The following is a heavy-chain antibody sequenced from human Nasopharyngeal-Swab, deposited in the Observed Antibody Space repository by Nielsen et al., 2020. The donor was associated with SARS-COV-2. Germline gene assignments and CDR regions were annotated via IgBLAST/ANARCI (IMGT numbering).Heavy chain of an antibody. J-gene: IGHJ4*02. CDR3: ATGRNFDY. V-gene: IGHV3-30*03. Sequence: GESLKISCAASGFTFSSYGMHWVRQAPGKGLEWVAVISYDGSNKYYADSVKGRFTISRDNSKNTLYLQMNSLRAEDTAVYYCATGRNFDYWGQGTLVTVSS. CDR2: ISYDGSNK. CDR1: GFTFSSYG.